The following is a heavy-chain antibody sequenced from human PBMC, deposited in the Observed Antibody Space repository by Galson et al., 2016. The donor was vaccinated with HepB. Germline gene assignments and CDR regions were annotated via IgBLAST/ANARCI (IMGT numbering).Heavy chain of an antibody. V-gene: IGHV4-30-4*01. Sequence: TLSLTCTVSGGSISSGDYYWSWIRQPPGKGLEWIGYIYYSGSTYYNPSLKSRVTISVDTPKNQFSLKLSSVTAADTAVYYCARDIRLFRSGYYIGWFDPWGQGTLVTVSS. CDR1: GGSISSGDYY. CDR2: IYYSGST. J-gene: IGHJ5*02. D-gene: IGHD3-3*01. CDR3: ARDIRLFRSGYYIGWFDP.